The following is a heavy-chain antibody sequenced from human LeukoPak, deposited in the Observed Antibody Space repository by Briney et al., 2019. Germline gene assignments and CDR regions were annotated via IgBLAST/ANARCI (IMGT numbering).Heavy chain of an antibody. CDR1: GGSISSYY. J-gene: IGHJ3*02. Sequence: SETLSPTCTVSGGSISSYYLSWIRQPPREGLGWIWRIYTSGSTNYNPSLKSRVTMSVDTSKNQFSLKLSSVTAADTAVYYCARVGGSQSDDAFDIWGQGTMVTVSS. CDR2: IYTSGST. CDR3: ARVGGSQSDDAFDI. V-gene: IGHV4-4*07. D-gene: IGHD3-16*01.